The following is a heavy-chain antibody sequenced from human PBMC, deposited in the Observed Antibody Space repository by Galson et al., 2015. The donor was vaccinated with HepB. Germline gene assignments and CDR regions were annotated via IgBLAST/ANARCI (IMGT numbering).Heavy chain of an antibody. Sequence: SVKVSCKASGGTFSSYAISWVRQAPGQGLEWMGRIIPILGIANYAQKFQGRVTITADKSTSTAYMELSSLRSEDTAVYYCARDLGGWYYELFGVYYYYGMDVWGQGTTVTVSS. CDR1: GGTFSSYA. D-gene: IGHD6-19*01. J-gene: IGHJ6*02. CDR3: ARDLGGWYYELFGVYYYYGMDV. CDR2: IIPILGIA. V-gene: IGHV1-69*04.